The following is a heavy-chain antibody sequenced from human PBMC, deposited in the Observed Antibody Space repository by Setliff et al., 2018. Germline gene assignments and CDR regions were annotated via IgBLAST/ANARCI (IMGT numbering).Heavy chain of an antibody. CDR3: ARESAAIGEFPLYYFDK. V-gene: IGHV4-61*09. CDR1: DDSISSRHYY. D-gene: IGHD3-10*01. J-gene: IGHJ4*02. Sequence: ASETLSLTCTVSDDSISSRHYYWSWIRQSAGRGLEWIGHFHTGGATDYNLSLKSRVTISLDSSKNQFSLRLSSVTAADAAVYFCARESAAIGEFPLYYFDKWGQGIPVTAPQ. CDR2: FHTGGAT.